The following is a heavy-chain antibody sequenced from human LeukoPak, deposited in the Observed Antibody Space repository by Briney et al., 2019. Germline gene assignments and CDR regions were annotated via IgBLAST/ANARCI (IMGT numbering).Heavy chain of an antibody. Sequence: GGSLRLSCAASAFTFSTYNMNWVRQAPGKGLEWVSYISSSGSTIYYADSVKGRFTISRDNAKNSLYLQMNSLRAEDTAVYYCASYYDFWSGYYTYYFDYWGQGTLVTVSS. CDR2: ISSSGSTI. V-gene: IGHV3-48*03. CDR1: AFTFSTYN. D-gene: IGHD3-3*01. J-gene: IGHJ4*02. CDR3: ASYYDFWSGYYTYYFDY.